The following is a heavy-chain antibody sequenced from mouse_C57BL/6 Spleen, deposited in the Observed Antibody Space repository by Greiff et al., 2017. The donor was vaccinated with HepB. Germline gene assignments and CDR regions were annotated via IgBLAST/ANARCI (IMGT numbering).Heavy chain of an antibody. CDR1: GYTFTDYY. V-gene: IGHV1-26*01. CDR3: ARWELQAMDY. J-gene: IGHJ4*01. D-gene: IGHD1-1*02. Sequence: EVQLQQSGPELVKPGASVKISCKASGYTFTDYYMNWVKQSHGKSLEWIGDINPNNGGTSYNQKFKGKATLTVDKSSSTAYMELRSLTSEDSAVYYCARWELQAMDYWGQGTSVTVSS. CDR2: INPNNGGT.